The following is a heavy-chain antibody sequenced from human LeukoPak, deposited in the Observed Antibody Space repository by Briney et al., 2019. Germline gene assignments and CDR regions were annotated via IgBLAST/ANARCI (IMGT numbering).Heavy chain of an antibody. D-gene: IGHD3-22*01. J-gene: IGHJ4*02. V-gene: IGHV4-39*07. CDR1: GGSISSSYYY. CDR2: IYYSGST. CDR3: AGLVGRYSSGLYYYYFDY. Sequence: SETLSLTCTVSGGSISSSYYYWGWIRQPPGKGLEWIGSIYYSGSTYYNPSVKSRVTISIDKSKNQFFLNLSSVTAADTAVYYCAGLVGRYSSGLYYYYFDYWGQGTLVTVSS.